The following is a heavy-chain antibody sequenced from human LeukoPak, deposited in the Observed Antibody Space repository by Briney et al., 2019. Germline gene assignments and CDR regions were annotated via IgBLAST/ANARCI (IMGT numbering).Heavy chain of an antibody. J-gene: IGHJ3*01. D-gene: IGHD4-17*01. CDR1: GFTLSNYW. Sequence: GGSLRLSYAASGFTLSNYWMHWVRQAPGKGLVWVSLINSDGSSTNYADSVKGRFTIYRDNAKNTLYLQMNSLRAEDTAVYYCARDYGDAFDVWGQGTMVTVSS. CDR2: INSDGSST. CDR3: ARDYGDAFDV. V-gene: IGHV3-74*01.